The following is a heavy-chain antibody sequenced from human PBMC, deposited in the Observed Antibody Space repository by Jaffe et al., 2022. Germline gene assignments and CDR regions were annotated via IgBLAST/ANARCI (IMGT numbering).Heavy chain of an antibody. V-gene: IGHV1-46*01. D-gene: IGHD4-17*01. J-gene: IGHJ5*02. CDR2: INPSHGGT. CDR1: GYTFTDYN. CDR3: ARCDGDYASYSVT. Sequence: QVQLVQSGPEVKKPGASVKVSCKASGYTFTDYNVNWVRQAPGQGLEWMGIINPSHGGTSYAQKFQDRVNMTSDMSTSTLYMELSSLTSEDTAVYYCARCDGDYASYSVTWGQGTLVTVSS.